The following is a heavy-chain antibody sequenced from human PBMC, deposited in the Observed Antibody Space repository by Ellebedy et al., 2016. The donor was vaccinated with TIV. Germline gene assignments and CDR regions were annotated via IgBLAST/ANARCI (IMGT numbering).Heavy chain of an antibody. CDR3: ARARDYSRGGRYPIYFFDS. Sequence: SVKVSCKASGGTSNNYAINWVRQAPGQGLEWMGGIIPIFSTPNYAQKFQDRVTITADESTRTTYMALSTLRSEDTAVYYCARARDYSRGGRYPIYFFDSWGQGTLVTVSS. D-gene: IGHD2-15*01. V-gene: IGHV1-69*13. CDR1: GGTSNNYA. CDR2: IIPIFSTP. J-gene: IGHJ4*02.